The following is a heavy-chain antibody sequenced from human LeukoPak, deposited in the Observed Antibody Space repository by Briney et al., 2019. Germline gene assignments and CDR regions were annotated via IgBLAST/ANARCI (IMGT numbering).Heavy chain of an antibody. Sequence: GGSLRLSCAASGFTFSSYSMNWVRQAPGKGLEWVSCISSSSSYIYYADSVKGRFTISRDNSKNTLYLQMNSLRAEDTAVYYCAKDPSHYGDYTEYFQHWGQGTLVTVSS. V-gene: IGHV3-21*04. CDR2: ISSSSSYI. CDR3: AKDPSHYGDYTEYFQH. CDR1: GFTFSSYS. J-gene: IGHJ1*01. D-gene: IGHD4-17*01.